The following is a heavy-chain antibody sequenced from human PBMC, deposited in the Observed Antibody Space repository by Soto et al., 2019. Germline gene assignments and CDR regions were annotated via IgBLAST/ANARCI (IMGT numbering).Heavy chain of an antibody. CDR1: GFTFSGSA. Sequence: EVQLVESGGGLVQPGGSLKLSCAASGFTFSGSAMHWVRQASGKGLEWVGRIRSKANSYATAYAASVKGRVTISRDDSRNTAYLPMNSLKTEDTAVYDCTRRDDGFQFDYWGQGTLVTVSS. D-gene: IGHD3-10*01. CDR3: TRRDDGFQFDY. J-gene: IGHJ4*02. V-gene: IGHV3-73*01. CDR2: IRSKANSYAT.